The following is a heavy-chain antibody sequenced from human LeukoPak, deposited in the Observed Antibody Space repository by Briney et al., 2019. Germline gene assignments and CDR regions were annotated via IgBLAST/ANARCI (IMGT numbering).Heavy chain of an antibody. CDR3: ARDDYSNYGNWFDP. CDR1: GGSISSYY. J-gene: IGHJ5*02. CDR2: IYTGGST. Sequence: PSETLSLTCTVSGGSISSYYWSWIRQPAGKGLEWIGRIYTGGSTNYNPSLKSRVTMSVDTSKNQFSLKLSSVTAADTAVYYCARDDYSNYGNWFDPWGQGTLVTVSS. D-gene: IGHD4-11*01. V-gene: IGHV4-4*07.